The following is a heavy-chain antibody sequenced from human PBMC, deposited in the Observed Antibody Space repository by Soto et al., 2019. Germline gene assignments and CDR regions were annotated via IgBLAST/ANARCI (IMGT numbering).Heavy chain of an antibody. Sequence: GGSLRLSCAASGFTFSDYYMSWIRQAPGKGLEWVSYISSSSSYTNYADSVKGRFTISRDNAKNSLYLQMNSLRAEDTAVYYCARDVDTTSHLNWFDPWGQGVMVTVSS. CDR1: GFTFSDYY. D-gene: IGHD1-1*01. V-gene: IGHV3-11*05. CDR2: ISSSSSYT. CDR3: ARDVDTTSHLNWFDP. J-gene: IGHJ5*02.